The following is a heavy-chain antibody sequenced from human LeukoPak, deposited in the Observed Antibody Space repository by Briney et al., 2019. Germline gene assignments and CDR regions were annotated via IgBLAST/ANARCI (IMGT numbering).Heavy chain of an antibody. CDR3: ARGSGNSYFDY. CDR1: GFTFSSYW. CDR2: MNTDGSNT. J-gene: IGHJ4*02. V-gene: IGHV3-74*01. Sequence: GGYLRLSCAASGFTFSSYWMHWVRQAPGKGLEWVLGMNTDGSNTRYADSVKGRFTISRDNAKNTVYLQMSSLRAEDTAVFYCARGSGNSYFDYWGLGTLVTVSS. D-gene: IGHD4-23*01.